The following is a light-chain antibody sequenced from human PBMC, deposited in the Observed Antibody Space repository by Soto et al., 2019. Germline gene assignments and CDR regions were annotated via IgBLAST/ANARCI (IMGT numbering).Light chain of an antibody. Sequence: ESVLTQSPGTLSLSPGDRATLSCRASQSLTSNYLAWYQQRPGQAPRLLISGASTRATGMPDRFSGTGSGTDFTLTISRLEAEDFAVYYCQQYDSSPYTFGQGTKVDIK. CDR3: QQYDSSPYT. CDR1: QSLTSNY. J-gene: IGKJ2*01. V-gene: IGKV3-20*01. CDR2: GAS.